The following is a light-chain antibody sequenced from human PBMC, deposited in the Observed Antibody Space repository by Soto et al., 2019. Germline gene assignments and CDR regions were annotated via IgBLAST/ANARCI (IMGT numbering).Light chain of an antibody. V-gene: IGKV2-28*01. Sequence: DIVMTQSPLSLPVTPGEPASISCRSSQSLLHSNGYNYLDWYLQKPGQSPQLLIYLGSNRASGVPERFSGSGSGTDFTLKISRVEAEDVGVYYCMQALQTPGTFGQGTKVDIK. CDR1: QSLLHSNGYNY. J-gene: IGKJ1*01. CDR3: MQALQTPGT. CDR2: LGS.